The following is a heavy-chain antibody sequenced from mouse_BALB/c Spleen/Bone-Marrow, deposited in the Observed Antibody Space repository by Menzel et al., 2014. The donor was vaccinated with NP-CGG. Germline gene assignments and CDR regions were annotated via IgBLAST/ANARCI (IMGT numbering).Heavy chain of an antibody. CDR2: IWRGGTT. CDR3: AKGHYGSSPFAY. Sequence: QVQLQQSGPSLVQPSQSLSITCTVSGFSLTNYGIYWVRQSPGKGLEWLGVIWRGGTTVYNAAFMSRLSITKDNSKSQVFFKMNSLQADDTAIYYCAKGHYGSSPFAYWGQGTLVTVSA. CDR1: GFSLTNYG. D-gene: IGHD1-1*01. J-gene: IGHJ3*01. V-gene: IGHV2-5-1*01.